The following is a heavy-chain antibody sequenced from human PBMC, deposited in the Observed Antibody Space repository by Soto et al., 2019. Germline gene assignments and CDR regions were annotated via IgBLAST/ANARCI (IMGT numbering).Heavy chain of an antibody. CDR2: IGTSGGDT. CDR3: IKSSRTLGDS. CDR1: GFTFSNFA. Sequence: EVQLLESGGGLVQPGGSLRLSCAASGFTFSNFAMSWVRQAPGKGLEWVSAIGTSGGDTYYADSVKGRFTISRDNSKNTLYLQSSSLRAEDTAVYYAIKSSRTLGDSWGQGTLVTVSS. V-gene: IGHV3-23*01. J-gene: IGHJ4*02. D-gene: IGHD6-13*01.